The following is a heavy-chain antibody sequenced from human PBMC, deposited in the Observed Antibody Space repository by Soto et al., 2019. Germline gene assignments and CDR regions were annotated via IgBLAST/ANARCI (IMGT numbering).Heavy chain of an antibody. D-gene: IGHD3-22*01. CDR3: ARVYSYDSSGYHYVFDI. CDR1: GYTFTSYH. Sequence: ASVKVSCKASGYTFTSYHIHWVRQALGQGLEWMGMINPGGGSTSYAQKFQGRVTMTRDTSTSTVVRELSSLRSEDTAVYYCARVYSYDSSGYHYVFDIWGQGTMVTV. CDR2: INPGGGST. V-gene: IGHV1-46*01. J-gene: IGHJ3*02.